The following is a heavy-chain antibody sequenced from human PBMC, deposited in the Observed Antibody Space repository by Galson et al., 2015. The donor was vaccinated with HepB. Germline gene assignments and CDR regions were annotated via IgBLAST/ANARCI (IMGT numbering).Heavy chain of an antibody. V-gene: IGHV4-34*01. D-gene: IGHD2-2*01. CDR3: ARAPVVVLPAAKVPLTRSSNYFYYMDV. J-gene: IGHJ6*03. CDR2: INHSGGT. Sequence: SETLSLTCAVYGGSFSGYSWSWIRQPPGKGLEWIRKINHSGGTNYNPSLKSRVTISIDTSKNQFSLKLSSVTAADTAVYYCARAPVVVLPAAKVPLTRSSNYFYYMDVWGKGTTVTVSS. CDR1: GGSFSGYS.